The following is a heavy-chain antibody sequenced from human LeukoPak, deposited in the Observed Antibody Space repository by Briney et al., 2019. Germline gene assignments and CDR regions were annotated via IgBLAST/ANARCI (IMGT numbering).Heavy chain of an antibody. CDR1: GFTFSSYA. CDR3: TRYRSSAWLDY. Sequence: GGSLRLSCAASGFTFSSYAIHWVRQTSGKGLEWVGRIRSKASSYATAYAESVKGRFTISRDDSKNTAYLQMNSLRTEDTAVYYCTRYRSSAWLDYWGQGTLVTVSS. CDR2: IRSKASSYAT. V-gene: IGHV3-73*01. D-gene: IGHD6-19*01. J-gene: IGHJ4*02.